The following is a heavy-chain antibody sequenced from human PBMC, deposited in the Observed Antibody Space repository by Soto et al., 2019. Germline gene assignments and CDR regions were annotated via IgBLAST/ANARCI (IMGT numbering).Heavy chain of an antibody. CDR3: ARDLNYYGMDV. CDR1: GFTFSSYG. J-gene: IGHJ6*02. Sequence: GGSLRLSCAASGFTFSSYGMHWVRQAPGKGLEWVAVIWYDESNKYYEDTVKHRFTIYRDNTKNTLYLQMNSLRAEDTAVYYCARDLNYYGMDVWGQGT. CDR2: IWYDESNK. V-gene: IGHV3-33*01.